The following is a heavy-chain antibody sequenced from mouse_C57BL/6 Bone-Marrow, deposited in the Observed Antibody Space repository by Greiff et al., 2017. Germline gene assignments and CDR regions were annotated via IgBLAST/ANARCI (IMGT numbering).Heavy chain of an antibody. D-gene: IGHD1-1*01. J-gene: IGHJ3*01. CDR2: IDPENGDT. V-gene: IGHV14-4*01. CDR1: GFTIKDDY. Sequence: VQLQQSGAELVRPGASVKLSCTASGFTIKDDYMHWVKQRPEQGLEWIGWIDPENGDTEYASKFQGKATITADTSSNTAYLQLSSLTSEDTAVYYCTFLRGLFAYWGQGTLVTVSA. CDR3: TFLRGLFAY.